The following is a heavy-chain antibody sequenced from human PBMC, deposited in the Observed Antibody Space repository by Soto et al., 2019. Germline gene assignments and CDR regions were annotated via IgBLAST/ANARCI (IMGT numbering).Heavy chain of an antibody. J-gene: IGHJ5*02. D-gene: IGHD6-13*01. CDR3: ARARRSSSWPRSNWFDP. Sequence: SETLSLTCTVSGGSVSSGSYYWSWIRQPPGKGLEWIGYIYYSGSTNYNPSLKSRVTISVDTSKNQFSLKLSSVTAADTAVYYCARARRSSSWPRSNWFDPWGQGTLVTVSS. CDR2: IYYSGST. V-gene: IGHV4-61*01. CDR1: GGSVSSGSYY.